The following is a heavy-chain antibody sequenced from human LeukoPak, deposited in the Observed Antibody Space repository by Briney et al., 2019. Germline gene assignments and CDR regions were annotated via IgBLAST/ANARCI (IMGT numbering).Heavy chain of an antibody. Sequence: ASVKVSCKTSGYTFTSYGISWVRQAPGQGLEWMGWISAYNGNTNYAQKVQGRVTMTTDTSTSTAYMELRSLRSDDTAVYYCARGLQEDLAWLTAFSAFDIWGQGTMVTVSS. J-gene: IGHJ3*02. CDR2: ISAYNGNT. V-gene: IGHV1-18*01. CDR3: ARGLQEDLAWLTAFSAFDI. D-gene: IGHD6-19*01. CDR1: GYTFTSYG.